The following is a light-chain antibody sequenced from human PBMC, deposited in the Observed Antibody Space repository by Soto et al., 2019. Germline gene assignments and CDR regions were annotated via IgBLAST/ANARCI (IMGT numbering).Light chain of an antibody. J-gene: IGKJ1*01. V-gene: IGKV1-5*01. CDR3: QQYNSYSPT. CDR2: DAS. Sequence: DIQMTQSPSTLSPSLGDRVTITCRASQSISTWLAWYQQKPGKAPKLLIHDASSLESGVPLRFSGSGSGTEFTLTISSLQPDDFATYYCQQYNSYSPTFGQGTKVEIK. CDR1: QSISTW.